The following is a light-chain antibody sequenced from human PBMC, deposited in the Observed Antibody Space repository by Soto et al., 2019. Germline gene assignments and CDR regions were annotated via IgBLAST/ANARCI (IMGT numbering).Light chain of an antibody. J-gene: IGLJ1*01. Sequence: QSVLTQPPSVSAAPGQRVTMSCSGSSSNIGNNAVNWHQQLPGTAPKLLIYYDDLLPSGVSDRFSGSKSGTSASLAISGLQSEDEADYYCAAWDDSLNGYVFGTGTKVTVL. CDR3: AAWDDSLNGYV. CDR2: YDD. CDR1: SSNIGNNA. V-gene: IGLV1-36*01.